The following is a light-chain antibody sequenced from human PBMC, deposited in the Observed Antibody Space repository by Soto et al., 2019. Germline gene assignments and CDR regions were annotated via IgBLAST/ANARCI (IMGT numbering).Light chain of an antibody. CDR3: ETWDINTHVV. CDR2: LEGSGSY. CDR1: SGHSSYI. Sequence: QSVLTQSSSASASLGSSGKLTWTLSSGHSSYIIAWHQQQPGKAPRYLMKLEGSGSYNKGSGVPDRFSGSSSGADRYLTISNLQFEDEADYYCETWDINTHVVFGGGTKLTVL. J-gene: IGLJ2*01. V-gene: IGLV4-60*02.